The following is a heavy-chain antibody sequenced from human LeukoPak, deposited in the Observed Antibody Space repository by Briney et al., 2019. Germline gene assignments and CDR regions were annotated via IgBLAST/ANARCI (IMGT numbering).Heavy chain of an antibody. CDR2: IFHSGST. CDR1: GASISSYY. CDR3: ARGAPGGNDYGDY. J-gene: IGHJ4*02. V-gene: IGHV4-59*01. Sequence: FETLCPTRTVSGASISSYYWSWIRQPPGKGLEWIGYIFHSGSTNYNPSLKSRVTISVDTSKNQLSLKLSSVTAADTAVYYCARGAPGGNDYGDYWGERTLLTVSS.